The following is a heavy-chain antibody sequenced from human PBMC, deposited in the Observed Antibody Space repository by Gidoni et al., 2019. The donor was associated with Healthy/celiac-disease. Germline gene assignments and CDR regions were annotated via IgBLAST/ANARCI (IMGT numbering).Heavy chain of an antibody. CDR3: ARARYSQTKGFDP. CDR2: IYYSGGT. CDR1: GGSLSSGGYY. Sequence: QVQLQESGPGLVKPSQTLSLTCTVPGGSLSSGGYYWSWIRQHPGKGLEWIGYIYYSGGTYYNPSLKSRVTISVDTSKNQFSLKLSSVTAADTAVYYCARARYSQTKGFDPWGQGTLVTVSS. V-gene: IGHV4-31*03. J-gene: IGHJ5*02. D-gene: IGHD3-16*02.